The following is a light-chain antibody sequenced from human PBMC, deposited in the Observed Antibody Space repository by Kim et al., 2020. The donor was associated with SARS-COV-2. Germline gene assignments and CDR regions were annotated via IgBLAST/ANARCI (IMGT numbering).Light chain of an antibody. CDR3: GTWDSSLSAGRV. CDR1: SSNVGNNF. V-gene: IGLV1-51*01. J-gene: IGLJ1*01. CDR2: DNN. Sequence: KGPIACAGSSSNVGNNFVSWYQQLPGTAPKLLIYDNNKRPSGIPDRFSGSKSGTSATLGITGLQTGDEADYYCGTWDSSLSAGRVFGTGTKVTVL.